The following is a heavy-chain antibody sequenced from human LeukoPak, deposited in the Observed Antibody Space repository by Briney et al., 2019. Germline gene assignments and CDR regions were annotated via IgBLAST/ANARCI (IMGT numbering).Heavy chain of an antibody. D-gene: IGHD1-26*01. J-gene: IGHJ4*02. CDR3: ARHWQLLDY. V-gene: IGHV7-4-1*02. CDR2: INTKTGNP. CDR1: GYTFTNYA. Sequence: GASVKVSCKASGYTFTNYAMSWVRQAPGQSLEWVGWINTKTGNPTYAQGLTGRFLFSLDTSVSTAYLQISSLKAEDTAVYYCARHWQLLDYWGQGTLVTVSS.